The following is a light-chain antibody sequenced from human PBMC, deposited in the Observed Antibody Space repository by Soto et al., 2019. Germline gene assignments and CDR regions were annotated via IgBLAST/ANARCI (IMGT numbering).Light chain of an antibody. Sequence: EIVMTQSPATLSVSPGERATLSCRASQSVSGNLAWYQQKPGQAPRLLIYGASTRATGIPARFSGSGSGTASTLTIGSLQSEDFAVYYCQQYNNWPPWTFGQGTKVEIK. J-gene: IGKJ1*01. CDR3: QQYNNWPPWT. CDR2: GAS. CDR1: QSVSGN. V-gene: IGKV3-15*01.